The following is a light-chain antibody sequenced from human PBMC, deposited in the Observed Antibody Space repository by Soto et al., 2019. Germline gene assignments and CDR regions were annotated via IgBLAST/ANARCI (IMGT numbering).Light chain of an antibody. V-gene: IGLV2-23*02. CDR1: SSDIGSYNL. J-gene: IGLJ2*01. CDR3: CSYASTSTLL. Sequence: QSVLTQPASVSGSPGQSITISCTGTSSDIGSYNLVSWYQQDPGKAPKLMIYEVSKRPSGVSSRFSGSKSGNTASLTISGLQAEDEADYYCCSYASTSTLLFGGGTQLTVL. CDR2: EVS.